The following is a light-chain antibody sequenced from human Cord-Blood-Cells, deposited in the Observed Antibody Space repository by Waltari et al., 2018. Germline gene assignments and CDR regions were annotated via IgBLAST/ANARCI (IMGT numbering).Light chain of an antibody. CDR1: NIGSKS. Sequence: SYVLTQPPSVSVAPGKTARLTCGGNNIGSKSVHWYQQKPGQAPVLVIYYDSDRPSGSPERFSGSNSGNTATLTISRVEAGDEADYYCQVWDSSSDHWVFGGGTKLTVL. CDR2: YDS. J-gene: IGLJ3*02. V-gene: IGLV3-21*04. CDR3: QVWDSSSDHWV.